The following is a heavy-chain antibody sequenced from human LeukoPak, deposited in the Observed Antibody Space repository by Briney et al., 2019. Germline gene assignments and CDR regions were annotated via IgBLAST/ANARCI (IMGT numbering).Heavy chain of an antibody. CDR3: ARGSIVWFDP. Sequence: SETLSLTCTVSGGSISSGSYYWSWIRQPAGKGLEWIGRIYTSGSTNYNPSLKSRVTISVDTSKNQFSLKLSSVTAADTAVYYCARGSIVWFDPWGQGTLVTVSS. CDR1: GGSISSGSYY. V-gene: IGHV4-61*02. J-gene: IGHJ5*02. CDR2: IYTSGST. D-gene: IGHD2-15*01.